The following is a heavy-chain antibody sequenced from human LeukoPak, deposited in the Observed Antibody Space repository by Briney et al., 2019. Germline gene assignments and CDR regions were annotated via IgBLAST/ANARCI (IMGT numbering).Heavy chain of an antibody. CDR2: IYYRGNT. CDR3: ARGGDGYNYTGDYYYYLDV. Sequence: SETLSLTCTVSGGSISGSSYYWGWIRQPPGKGLEWIGTIYYRGNTYYNPSLKSRVSISVDTSKNQFSLSLRSVTAADTAVYYCARGGDGYNYTGDYYYYLDVWGKGTTVTVSS. CDR1: GGSISGSSYY. D-gene: IGHD5-24*01. J-gene: IGHJ6*03. V-gene: IGHV4-39*07.